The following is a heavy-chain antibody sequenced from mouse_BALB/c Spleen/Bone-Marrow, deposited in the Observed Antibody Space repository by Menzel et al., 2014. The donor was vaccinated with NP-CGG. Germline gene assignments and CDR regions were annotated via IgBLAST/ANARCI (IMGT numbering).Heavy chain of an antibody. D-gene: IGHD2-2*01. Sequence: VNLVDSGPDLVAPSQSLSITCTVSGFSLTSFGIHWVRQPPGKGLEWLGVIWAGGSTNYNSALMSRLSISKDNSKSQVFLKMNSLQTDDTAMYYCARSYYGYDRGYYFDYWGQGTTLTVSS. CDR3: ARSYYGYDRGYYFDY. CDR2: IWAGGST. V-gene: IGHV2-9*02. J-gene: IGHJ2*01. CDR1: GFSLTSFG.